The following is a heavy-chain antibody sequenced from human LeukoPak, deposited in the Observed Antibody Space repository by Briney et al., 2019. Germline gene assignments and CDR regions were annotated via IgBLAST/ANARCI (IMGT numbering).Heavy chain of an antibody. CDR3: ARHTSNFDY. J-gene: IGHJ4*02. V-gene: IGHV4-4*09. Sequence: SETLSLTCTVSGGSISSYYWSWIRQHPGKGLEWIEYIYTSGSTNYNPSLKSRVTISVDTSKNQFSLKLSSVTAADTAVYYCARHTSNFDYWGQGTLVTVSS. CDR2: IYTSGST. D-gene: IGHD3-16*01. CDR1: GGSISSYY.